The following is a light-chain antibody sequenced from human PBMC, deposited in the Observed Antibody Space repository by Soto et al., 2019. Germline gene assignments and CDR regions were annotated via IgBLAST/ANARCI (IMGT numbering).Light chain of an antibody. V-gene: IGKV1-8*01. CDR3: QQYYSHPT. CDR1: QGISTY. J-gene: IGKJ1*01. CDR2: ATS. Sequence: AIRMTQSPSSFSASTGDRVTITCRASQGISTYLAWYQQKPGKAPKLLIYATSTLQSGVPSRFSGSGSGTDFTLTISCLQSEDFATYYCQQYYSHPTFGQGTKVEI.